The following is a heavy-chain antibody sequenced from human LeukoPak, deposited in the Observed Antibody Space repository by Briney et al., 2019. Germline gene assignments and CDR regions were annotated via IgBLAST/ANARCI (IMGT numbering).Heavy chain of an antibody. V-gene: IGHV3-72*01. CDR2: TKHKAESYIT. J-gene: IGHJ4*02. D-gene: IGHD6-13*01. CDR3: ARDTAAALDH. Sequence: GGSLRLSCAASGFTFSDYYMSWIRQAPGKGLEWIARTKHKAESYITQYAASVEGRFISSRDDSQNSLWLQMNSLRTEDTAVYYCARDTAAALDHWGQGILVTVSS. CDR1: GFTFSDYY.